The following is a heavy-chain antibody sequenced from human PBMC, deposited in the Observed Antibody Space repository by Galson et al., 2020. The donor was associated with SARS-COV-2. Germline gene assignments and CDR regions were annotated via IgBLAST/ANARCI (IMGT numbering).Heavy chain of an antibody. J-gene: IGHJ5*02. D-gene: IGHD3-10*01. V-gene: IGHV2-5*02. Sequence: SGPTLVKPTQTLTLTCTFSGFSLSTRGVGVGWIRQPPGKALEWLALIYWDDDKRYSPSLKSRLTITKDTSKNQVVLTMTNMDPVDTATYYCAHRSITMVRGSFDPWGQGTLVTVSS. CDR1: GFSLSTRGVG. CDR3: AHRSITMVRGSFDP. CDR2: IYWDDDK.